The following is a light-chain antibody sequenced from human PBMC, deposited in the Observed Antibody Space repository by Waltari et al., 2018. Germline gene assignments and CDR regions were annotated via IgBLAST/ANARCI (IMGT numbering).Light chain of an antibody. CDR3: QQYNTWPRT. V-gene: IGKV3-15*01. CDR1: HTVSSN. CDR2: GAS. J-gene: IGKJ1*01. Sequence: VMTQSPVTLSVSPGERATLSCRASHTVSSNLAWYQQKPGQAPRLLISGASTRATGIPARFSGSGSGTEFTLTISSLQSEDFGVYYCQQYNTWPRTFGQGTKVEIK.